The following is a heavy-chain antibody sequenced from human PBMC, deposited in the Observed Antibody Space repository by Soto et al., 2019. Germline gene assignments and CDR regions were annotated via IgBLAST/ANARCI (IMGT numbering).Heavy chain of an antibody. CDR2: ISGSGGST. D-gene: IGHD3-3*01. Sequence: GGSLRLSCAASGFTFSSYAMSWVRQAPGKGLEWVSAISGSGGSTYYADSVKGRFTISRDNSKNTLYLQMNSLRAEDTAVYYCAKSSEQLRFLELYLMDVWGKGTTVTVSS. CDR1: GFTFSSYA. J-gene: IGHJ6*04. V-gene: IGHV3-23*01. CDR3: AKSSEQLRFLELYLMDV.